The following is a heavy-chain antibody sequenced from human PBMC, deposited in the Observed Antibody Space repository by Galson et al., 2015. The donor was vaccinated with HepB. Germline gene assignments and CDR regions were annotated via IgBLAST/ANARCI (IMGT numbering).Heavy chain of an antibody. D-gene: IGHD2-2*02. CDR3: ARDVPDWIVVVPAAIPGGFDP. CDR1: GYTFTSYG. Sequence: QSGAEVKKPGASVKVSCKASGYTFTSYGISWVRQAPGQGLEWMGWISAYNGNTNYAQKLQGRVTMTTDTSTSTAYMELRSLRSDDTAVYYCARDVPDWIVVVPAAIPGGFDPWGQGTLVTVSS. J-gene: IGHJ5*02. CDR2: ISAYNGNT. V-gene: IGHV1-18*01.